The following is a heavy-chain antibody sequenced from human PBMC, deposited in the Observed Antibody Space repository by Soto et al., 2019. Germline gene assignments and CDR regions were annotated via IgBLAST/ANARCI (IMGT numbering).Heavy chain of an antibody. D-gene: IGHD6-13*01. CDR3: ARDNMQQGYNWFDP. J-gene: IGHJ5*02. CDR1: GGTFSSYA. CDR2: IIPIFGTA. V-gene: IGHV1-69*06. Sequence: GPSVTVSCKASGGTFSSYAISWVRQAPGQGLEWMGGIIPIFGTANYAQKFQGRVTITADKSTSTAYMELSSQRSEDTAVYYCARDNMQQGYNWFDPWGQXXXVTVS.